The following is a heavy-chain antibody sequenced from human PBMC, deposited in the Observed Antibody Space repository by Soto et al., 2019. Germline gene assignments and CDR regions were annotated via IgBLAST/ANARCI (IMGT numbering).Heavy chain of an antibody. Sequence: QVRLVDSGGGVVQPGRSLRLSCAASGFVFGNYAMHWVRQAPGKGPVWVTVIGHDGVNKFYADSVRGRFTISRDDSKNTVYLEMNRLRVEASAVYYCARDPVTGIPASFDRWGQGTLVT. CDR2: IGHDGVNK. J-gene: IGHJ4*02. V-gene: IGHV3-30*04. CDR3: ARDPVTGIPASFDR. D-gene: IGHD4-17*01. CDR1: GFVFGNYA.